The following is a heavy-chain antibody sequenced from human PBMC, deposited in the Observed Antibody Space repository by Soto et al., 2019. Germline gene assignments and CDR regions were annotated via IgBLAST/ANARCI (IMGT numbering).Heavy chain of an antibody. V-gene: IGHV1-18*04. Sequence: GASVKVSCKASGYTFTSYGISWVRQAPGQGLEWMGWISAYNGNTNYAQKLQGRVTMTTDTSTSTAYMELRSLRSDDTAVYYCARGQKWEENYYYYGMDVWGQGTTVTVSS. CDR2: ISAYNGNT. CDR1: GYTFTSYG. CDR3: ARGQKWEENYYYYGMDV. D-gene: IGHD1-26*01. J-gene: IGHJ6*02.